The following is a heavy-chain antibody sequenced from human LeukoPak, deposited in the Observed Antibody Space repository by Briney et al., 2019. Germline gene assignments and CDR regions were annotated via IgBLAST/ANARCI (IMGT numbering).Heavy chain of an antibody. J-gene: IGHJ3*02. D-gene: IGHD1-26*01. CDR2: FDPEDGET. CDR1: GYTLTELS. V-gene: IGHV1-24*01. Sequence: ASVKVSCKVSGYTLTELSMHWVRQAPGKGLEWMGGFDPEDGETIYAQKFQGRVTMTKDTSTDTAYMELSSLRSEDTAVYYCATAPTIGWELLSYAFDIWGQGTMVTVSS. CDR3: ATAPTIGWELLSYAFDI.